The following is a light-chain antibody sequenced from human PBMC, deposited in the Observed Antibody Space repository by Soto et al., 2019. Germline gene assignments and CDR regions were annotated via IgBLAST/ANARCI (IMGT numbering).Light chain of an antibody. J-gene: IGKJ1*01. CDR2: RAS. CDR1: QSVSSN. Sequence: EIVMTQSPATLSVSPGERATLSCRASQSVSSNLAWYQQKPGQAPRLLIYRASTRATGVPARFSGSGSGTEFTLTISSLQSEDFAVYYCQQYNDWPRTFGQGTKVDNK. V-gene: IGKV3-15*01. CDR3: QQYNDWPRT.